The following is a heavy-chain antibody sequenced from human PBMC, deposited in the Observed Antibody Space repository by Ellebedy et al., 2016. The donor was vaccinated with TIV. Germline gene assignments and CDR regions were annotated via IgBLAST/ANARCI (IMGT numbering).Heavy chain of an antibody. D-gene: IGHD3-22*01. V-gene: IGHV4-39*01. CDR2: IYYSGRT. Sequence: SETLSLXXTVSGGSIDRTTYYWVWIRQPPGKGLEWIGSIYYSGRTYSNPSLWRGVTLSVGTSRNQCSLKLTSVTAADTAVYYLARHERPIVVGHVWGRGTLVTVSS. CDR3: ARHERPIVVGHV. CDR1: GGSIDRTTYY. J-gene: IGHJ2*01.